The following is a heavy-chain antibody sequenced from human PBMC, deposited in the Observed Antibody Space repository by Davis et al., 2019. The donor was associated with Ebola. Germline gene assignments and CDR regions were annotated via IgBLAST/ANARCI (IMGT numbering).Heavy chain of an antibody. D-gene: IGHD2/OR15-2a*01. CDR3: ARDLSYYYYGMDV. CDR1: GGSVSSGSYY. CDR2: IYYSGST. J-gene: IGHJ6*02. V-gene: IGHV4-61*01. Sequence: SETLSLTCTVSGGSVSSGSYYWSWIRQPPGKGLEWIGYIYYSGSTNYNPSLKSRVTISVDTSKNQFSLKLSSVTAADTAVYYCARDLSYYYYGMDVWGQGTTVTVYS.